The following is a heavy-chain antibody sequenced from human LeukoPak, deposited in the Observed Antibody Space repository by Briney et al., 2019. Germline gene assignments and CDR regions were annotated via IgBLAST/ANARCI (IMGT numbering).Heavy chain of an antibody. J-gene: IGHJ5*01. D-gene: IGHD3-16*01. V-gene: IGHV4-59*01. CDR2: IYFSGST. Sequence: SETLSLTCTVSDDSITMYYWTWIRQPPGKGLEWIGCIYFSGSTNYSPALKSRVTISIDMSKNQFSLKLSSMTAADTSVYYCARVGSYYDSGIFDFWGQGTLVTVSS. CDR1: DDSITMYY. CDR3: ARVGSYYDSGIFDF.